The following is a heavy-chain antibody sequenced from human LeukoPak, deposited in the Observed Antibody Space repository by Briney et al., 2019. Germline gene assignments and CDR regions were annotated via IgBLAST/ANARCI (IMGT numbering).Heavy chain of an antibody. J-gene: IGHJ5*02. CDR1: GGSFSGYY. Sequence: SETLSLTCAVYGGSFSGYYWSRIRQPPGKGLEWIGEINHSGSTNYHPSLKSRVTMSVDKSKNQFSLRLSSVTAADTAVYYCARVTMVRGPEDNWFDPWGQGTLVTVSS. V-gene: IGHV4-34*01. D-gene: IGHD3-10*01. CDR2: INHSGST. CDR3: ARVTMVRGPEDNWFDP.